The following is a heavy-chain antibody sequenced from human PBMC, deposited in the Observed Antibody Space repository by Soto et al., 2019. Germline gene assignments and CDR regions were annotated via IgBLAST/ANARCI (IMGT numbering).Heavy chain of an antibody. CDR2: IIPIFGTA. J-gene: IGHJ6*02. Sequence: SVKVSCKASGGTFSSYAISWVRQAPGQGLEWMGGIIPIFGTANYAQKFQGRVTITADESTSTAYMELSSLRSEDTAVYYCARKVTICSGGSCPSYYYGMGVWGQGTTVTVSS. CDR3: ARKVTICSGGSCPSYYYGMGV. D-gene: IGHD2-15*01. CDR1: GGTFSSYA. V-gene: IGHV1-69*13.